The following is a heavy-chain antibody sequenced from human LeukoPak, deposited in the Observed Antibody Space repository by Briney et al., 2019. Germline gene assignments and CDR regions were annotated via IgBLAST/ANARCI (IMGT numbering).Heavy chain of an antibody. Sequence: GGSLRLSCAASGFTFSSYWMSWVRQAPGKGLEWVANIKQDGSEKYYVDSVKGRFTISRDNAKNSLYLQMNSLRAEDTAVYYCARDIGTVTTRLDYWGQGTLVTVSS. CDR3: ARDIGTVTTRLDY. CDR2: IKQDGSEK. D-gene: IGHD4-17*01. CDR1: GFTFSSYW. J-gene: IGHJ4*02. V-gene: IGHV3-7*01.